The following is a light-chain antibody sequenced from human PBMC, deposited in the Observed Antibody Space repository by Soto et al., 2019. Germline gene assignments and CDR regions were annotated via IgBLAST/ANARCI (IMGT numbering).Light chain of an antibody. CDR3: CSYAGSSTLV. CDR1: SSDVGGYNL. CDR2: EAS. V-gene: IGLV2-23*01. J-gene: IGLJ3*02. Sequence: QSALTQPASVSGSPGQSITISCTGTSSDVGGYNLVSWYQQHPAKAPKLIIYEASKRPSGVSNRFSGSRSGNTASLTISGLQAEDEADYHCCSYAGSSTLVFGGGTKVTVL.